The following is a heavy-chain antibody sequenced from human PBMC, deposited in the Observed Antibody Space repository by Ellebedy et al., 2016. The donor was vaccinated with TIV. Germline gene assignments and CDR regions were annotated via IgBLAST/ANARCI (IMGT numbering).Heavy chain of an antibody. V-gene: IGHV3-11*06. Sequence: GESLKISXAASGFTFSDYYMSWLRQAPGKGLEWVSYISSSSSYTNYADSVKGRFTISRDNAKNSLYLQMNSLRAEDTAVYYCARDRGGGYGDYYYYGMDVWGQGTTVAVSS. CDR3: ARDRGGGYGDYYYYGMDV. D-gene: IGHD5-12*01. CDR2: ISSSSSYT. CDR1: GFTFSDYY. J-gene: IGHJ6*02.